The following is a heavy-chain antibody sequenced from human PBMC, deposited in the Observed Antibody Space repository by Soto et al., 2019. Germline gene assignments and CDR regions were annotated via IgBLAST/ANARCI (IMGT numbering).Heavy chain of an antibody. Sequence: ASVKVSCKASGYTFTSYYMHWVRQAPGQGLEWMGIINPSGGSTSYAQKFQGRVTMTRDTSTSTVYMELSSLRSEDTALYYCAKDMGYDWSPLGYFDYWGQGTLVTVSS. J-gene: IGHJ4*02. V-gene: IGHV1-46*01. CDR1: GYTFTSYY. D-gene: IGHD5-12*01. CDR2: INPSGGST. CDR3: AKDMGYDWSPLGYFDY.